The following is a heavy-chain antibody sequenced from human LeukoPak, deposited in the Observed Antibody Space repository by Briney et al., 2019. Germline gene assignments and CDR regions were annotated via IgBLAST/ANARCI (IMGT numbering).Heavy chain of an antibody. J-gene: IGHJ4*02. V-gene: IGHV3-48*03. Sequence: PGGSLRLSCAASGFTFSSYEMNWVRQAPGKGLEWVSYISSSSSTIYYADSVKGRFTISRDNAKNSLYLQMNSLRAEDTAVYYCANEEDSSGYYYVPSAIDYWGQGTLVTVSS. D-gene: IGHD3-22*01. CDR1: GFTFSSYE. CDR2: ISSSSSTI. CDR3: ANEEDSSGYYYVPSAIDY.